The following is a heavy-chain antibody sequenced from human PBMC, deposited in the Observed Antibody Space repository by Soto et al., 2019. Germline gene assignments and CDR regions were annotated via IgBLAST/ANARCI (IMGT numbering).Heavy chain of an antibody. V-gene: IGHV3-21*02. CDR3: ARDPQQRLADSYYYGMDV. CDR2: ISGLSSYI. J-gene: IGHJ6*02. D-gene: IGHD6-25*01. CDR1: VFTFSRYG. Sequence: EVQLVESGGGLVKPGGSVRLSCAASVFTFSRYGMNWVRQAPGKGLELVSSISGLSSYIYYADSVKGRFTVSRDNAKNSLYVQMYSLRAEDTAVYYCARDPQQRLADSYYYGMDVWGQGTTVIVSS.